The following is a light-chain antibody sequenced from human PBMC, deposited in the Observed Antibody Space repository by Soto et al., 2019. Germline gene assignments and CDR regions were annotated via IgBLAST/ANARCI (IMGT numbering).Light chain of an antibody. J-gene: IGLJ3*02. Sequence: QSVVTQERSLTVSPGGTVTLTCGSTTGAVTSSHYPYWFQQKPGQAPRTLIYDTSNKHSWTPARFSGSLLGGKAALTLAGAQTDDEADYYCLLSYSGTSWVFGGGTKLTVL. CDR3: LLSYSGTSWV. CDR2: DTS. CDR1: TGAVTSSHY. V-gene: IGLV7-46*01.